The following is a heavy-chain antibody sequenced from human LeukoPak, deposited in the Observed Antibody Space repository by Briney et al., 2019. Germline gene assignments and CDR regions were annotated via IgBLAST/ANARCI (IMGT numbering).Heavy chain of an antibody. Sequence: GGSLRLSCAADGFTFSSYRMNWVRQAPGNGLEWVSFISSSSSYISYADSVKGRFTISRDNAKNSLYLQMNSLRAEDTAVYYCGRAMDVWGQGTTVTVSS. CDR3: GRAMDV. CDR2: ISSSSSYI. J-gene: IGHJ6*02. V-gene: IGHV3-21*01. CDR1: GFTFSSYR.